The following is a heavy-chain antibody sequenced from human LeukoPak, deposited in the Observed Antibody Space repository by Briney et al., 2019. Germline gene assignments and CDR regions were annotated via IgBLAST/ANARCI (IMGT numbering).Heavy chain of an antibody. J-gene: IGHJ4*02. Sequence: GGSLRLSCAASGFTVSSNYMSWVRQAPGKGLEWVSVIYSGGSTYYADSVKGRFTISRDNSKNTLYLQMNSLRAEDTAVYYCAKDGETYYDFWSGFSPPYYFDYWGQGTLVTVSS. CDR1: GFTVSSNY. V-gene: IGHV3-53*01. D-gene: IGHD3-3*01. CDR2: IYSGGST. CDR3: AKDGETYYDFWSGFSPPYYFDY.